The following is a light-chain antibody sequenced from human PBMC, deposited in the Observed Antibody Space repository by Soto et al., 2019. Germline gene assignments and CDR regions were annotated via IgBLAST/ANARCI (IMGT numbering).Light chain of an antibody. CDR3: QQYNNLPIT. J-gene: IGKJ5*01. V-gene: IGKV3-15*01. Sequence: EVVLTQSPATLSVSPGERATLSCRASQSVNINLAWYQQKPGQAPYLLIYTASTRATGVPARFSGSGSGTEFTLTISTLQSEDFTVYYCQQYNNLPITFGQGTRLEIK. CDR1: QSVNIN. CDR2: TAS.